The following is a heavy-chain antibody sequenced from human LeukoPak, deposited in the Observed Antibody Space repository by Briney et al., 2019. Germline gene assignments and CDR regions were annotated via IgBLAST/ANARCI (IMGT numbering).Heavy chain of an antibody. CDR2: ISAYNGNT. CDR1: GNSFTSYG. Sequence: ASVKVSCKASGNSFTSYGISWVRQAPGQGLEWMGWISAYNGNTKYAQKLQGRVTMTTDTSTSTAYMELRSLRSDDTAVYYCARVSLSSSWKNWFDPWGQGTLVTVSS. D-gene: IGHD6-13*01. V-gene: IGHV1-18*01. CDR3: ARVSLSSSWKNWFDP. J-gene: IGHJ5*02.